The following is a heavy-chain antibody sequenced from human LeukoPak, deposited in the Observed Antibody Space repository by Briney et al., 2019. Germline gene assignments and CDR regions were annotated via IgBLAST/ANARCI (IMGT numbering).Heavy chain of an antibody. V-gene: IGHV3-33*01. CDR3: ARDRYGSGSYPVY. CDR2: IWYDGSNK. D-gene: IGHD3-10*01. J-gene: IGHJ4*02. CDR1: GFTFSSYV. Sequence: GGSLRLSCAASGFTFSSYVMHWVRQAPGKGLEWVAVIWYDGSNKYYADSVKGRFTISRDNSKNTLYLQMNSLRAEDTAVYYCARDRYGSGSYPVYWGQGTLVTVSS.